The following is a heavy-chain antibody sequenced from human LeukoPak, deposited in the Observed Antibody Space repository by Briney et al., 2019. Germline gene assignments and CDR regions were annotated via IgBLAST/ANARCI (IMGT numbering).Heavy chain of an antibody. V-gene: IGHV4-59*01. D-gene: IGHD1-26*01. CDR3: ACGTYYYFDY. J-gene: IGHJ4*02. Sequence: SETLSLTCAVYGGSFSGYYWSLIRQPPGKGLEWIGYIHYSGSTNYNPSLKSRVTISVDTSKNQFSLNLNSVTAADTALYYCACGTYYYFDYWGQGTLVTVSS. CDR1: GGSFSGYY. CDR2: IHYSGST.